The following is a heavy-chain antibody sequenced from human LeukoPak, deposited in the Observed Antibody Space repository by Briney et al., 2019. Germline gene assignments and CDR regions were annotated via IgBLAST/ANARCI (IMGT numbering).Heavy chain of an antibody. J-gene: IGHJ4*02. CDR3: ARDGYCSGGSCYPFDY. D-gene: IGHD2-15*01. CDR2: INPNSGGT. V-gene: IGHV1-2*02. CDR1: GYTFTGYY. Sequence: ASVTVSCKASGYTFTGYYMHWVRQAPGQGLEWMGWINPNSGGTNYAQKFQGRVTMTRDTSISTAYMELSRLRSDDTAVYYCARDGYCSGGSCYPFDYWGQGTLVTVSS.